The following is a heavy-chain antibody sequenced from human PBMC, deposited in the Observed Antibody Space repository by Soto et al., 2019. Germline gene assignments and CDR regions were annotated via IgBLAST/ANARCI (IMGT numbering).Heavy chain of an antibody. CDR1: GFTVSSNY. CDR3: ARDPTAAAGNDYYGMDV. V-gene: IGHV3-53*04. D-gene: IGHD6-13*01. Sequence: GGSLRLSCAASGFTVSSNYMSWVRQAPGKGLEWGSVIYSGGSTYYADSVKGRFTISRHNSKNTLYLQMNSLRAEDTAVYYCARDPTAAAGNDYYGMDVWGQGTTVTV. CDR2: IYSGGST. J-gene: IGHJ6*02.